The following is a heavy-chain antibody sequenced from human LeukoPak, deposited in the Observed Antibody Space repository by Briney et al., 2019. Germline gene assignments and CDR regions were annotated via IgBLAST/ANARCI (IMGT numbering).Heavy chain of an antibody. V-gene: IGHV3-30*18. CDR1: GFTFSSYG. CDR3: AKTFWGFGEEPSVLDV. CDR2: ISYDGSNK. D-gene: IGHD3-10*01. Sequence: PGRSLRLSCAASGFTFSSYGMHWVRQAPGKGLEWVAVISYDGSNKYYADSVKGRFTTSRDNSKNTLYLQMNSLRAEDTAVYYCAKTFWGFGEEPSVLDVWGQGTTVTVSS. J-gene: IGHJ6*02.